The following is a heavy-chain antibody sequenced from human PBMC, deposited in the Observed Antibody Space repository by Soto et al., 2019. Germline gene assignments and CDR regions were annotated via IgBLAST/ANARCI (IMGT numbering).Heavy chain of an antibody. D-gene: IGHD3-3*01. CDR1: GFTFSSYG. V-gene: IGHV3-30*18. Sequence: PGGSLRLSCAASGFTFSSYGMHWVRQAPGKGLEWVAVISYDGSNKYYADSVKGRFTISRDNSKNTLYLQMNSLRAEDTAVYYCAKEGYYDFWSGHSGSGGMDVWGQGTTVTVSS. CDR2: ISYDGSNK. J-gene: IGHJ6*02. CDR3: AKEGYYDFWSGHSGSGGMDV.